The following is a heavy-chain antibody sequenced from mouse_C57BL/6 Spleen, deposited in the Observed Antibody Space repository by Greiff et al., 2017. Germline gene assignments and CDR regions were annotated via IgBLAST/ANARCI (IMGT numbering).Heavy chain of an antibody. CDR2: IDPETGGT. D-gene: IGHD2-12*01. V-gene: IGHV1-15*01. J-gene: IGHJ4*01. CDR3: TRSKRRREYYYAMDY. CDR1: GYTFTDYE. Sequence: VQLQQSGAELVRPGASVTLSCKASGYTFTDYEMHWVKQTPVHGLEWIGAIDPETGGTAYNQKFKGKAILTADKSSSTAYMELRSLTSEDSAVYYCTRSKRRREYYYAMDYWGQGTSVTVSS.